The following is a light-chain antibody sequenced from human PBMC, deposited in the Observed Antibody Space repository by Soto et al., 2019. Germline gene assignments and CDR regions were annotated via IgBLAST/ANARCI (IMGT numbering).Light chain of an antibody. V-gene: IGKV3-15*01. J-gene: IGKJ1*01. CDR2: DAS. CDR1: HSVSSK. Sequence: LMTPSPATLSVAPVERATRYCRASHSVSSKLAWYQRQPGQAPRLLIYDASTRATGIPARFSGSGSGAEFTLTISSLQSEDSAIYYGQQYNNWPWTCGQGTKGDI. CDR3: QQYNNWPWT.